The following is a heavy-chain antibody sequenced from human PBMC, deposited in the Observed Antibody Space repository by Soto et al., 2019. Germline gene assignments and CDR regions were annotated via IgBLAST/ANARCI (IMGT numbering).Heavy chain of an antibody. CDR2: ISSSSSTI. J-gene: IGHJ4*02. D-gene: IGHD3-3*01. V-gene: IGHV3-48*02. CDR3: ARRNLGDFGVVIPYDY. CDR1: GFTFSSYS. Sequence: PGGSLRLSCAASGFTFSSYSMNWVRQAPGKGLEWVSYISSSSSTIYYADSVKGRFTISRDNAKNSLYLQMNSLRDEDTAVYYCARRNLGDFGVVIPYDYWGQGTLVTVSS.